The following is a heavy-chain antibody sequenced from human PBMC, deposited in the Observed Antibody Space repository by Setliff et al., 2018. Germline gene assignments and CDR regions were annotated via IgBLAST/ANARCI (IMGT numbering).Heavy chain of an antibody. D-gene: IGHD2-15*01. CDR3: ARILGYCSGGSCYVPY. CDR1: GGSISSSNYY. CDR2: IYYGGSA. J-gene: IGHJ4*02. Sequence: KTSETLSLTCTVSGGSISSSNYYWGWIRQPPGKGLEWIGNIYYGGSAYYNPSLKSRVTISVDTSKNQFSLKLSSVTAADTAMYYCARILGYCSGGSCYVPYWGQGTLVTV. V-gene: IGHV4-39*07.